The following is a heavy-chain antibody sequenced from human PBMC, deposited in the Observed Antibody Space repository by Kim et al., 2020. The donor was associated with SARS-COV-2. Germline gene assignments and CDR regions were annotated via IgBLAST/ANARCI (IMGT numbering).Heavy chain of an antibody. Sequence: ASVKVSCKASGYTFTTYGISWVRQAPGQGLEWMGWISAYNGNTNYAQKLQGRVTMTTDRSTSTAYMELRRLRSDDRAVYYCAREDRGNWFDPWGQGPLVTVAS. D-gene: IGHD3-16*01. V-gene: IGHV1-18*01. CDR3: AREDRGNWFDP. CDR2: ISAYNGNT. CDR1: GYTFTTYG. J-gene: IGHJ5*02.